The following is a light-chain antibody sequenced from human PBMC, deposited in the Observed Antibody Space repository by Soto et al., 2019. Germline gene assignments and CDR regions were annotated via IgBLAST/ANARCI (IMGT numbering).Light chain of an antibody. Sequence: DIQMTQSPSSLSAAVGDRVTITCRASQSITTYLNWYRQKPGKAPKLLIYAASSLQSGVPSRFSGSGSETEFTLSISSPQPEDFATYFCQQIYSAPLTFGGGTKVDI. CDR3: QQIYSAPLT. V-gene: IGKV1-39*01. CDR1: QSITTY. CDR2: AAS. J-gene: IGKJ4*01.